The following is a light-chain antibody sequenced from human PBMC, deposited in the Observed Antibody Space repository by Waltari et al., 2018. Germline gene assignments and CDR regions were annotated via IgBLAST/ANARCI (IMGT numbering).Light chain of an antibody. Sequence: QSALTQPASVSGSPGQSLNISRTGTSSDVGGYNYVSWYQQHPGKAPKLMIYDVSNRPSGVSNRFSGSKSGNTASLTISGLQAEDEADYYCSSYTSSSTLYVFGTGTKVTVL. J-gene: IGLJ1*01. CDR3: SSYTSSSTLYV. CDR1: SSDVGGYNY. CDR2: DVS. V-gene: IGLV2-14*03.